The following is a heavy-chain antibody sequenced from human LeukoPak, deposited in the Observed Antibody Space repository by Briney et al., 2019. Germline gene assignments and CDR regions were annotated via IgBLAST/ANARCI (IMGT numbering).Heavy chain of an antibody. CDR3: ARDRGSYFSDAFDI. CDR2: INPNSGGT. D-gene: IGHD1-26*01. J-gene: IGHJ3*02. CDR1: GYTFTGYY. V-gene: IGHV1-2*02. Sequence: ASVKLSCKASGYTFTGYYMHWVRQAPGQGLEWMGWINPNSGGTNYAQQFQGRVTMTRDTSISTAYMELSRLRSDDTAVYYCARDRGSYFSDAFDIWGQGTMVTVSS.